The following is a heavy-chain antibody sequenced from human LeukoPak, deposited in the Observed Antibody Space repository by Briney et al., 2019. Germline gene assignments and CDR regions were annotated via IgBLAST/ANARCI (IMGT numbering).Heavy chain of an antibody. CDR1: GFVFTSYW. V-gene: IGHV3-7*01. CDR2: IRQDGSEK. Sequence: PGGSLRLSCATYGFVFTSYWMSWVRQAPGKGLEWVANIRQDGSEKYYVDSVKGRFTISRDNAKNSLYLQMDSLRVDDTAVYYCVRGLQSRAYWGQGTLVTVSS. CDR3: VRGLQSRAY. J-gene: IGHJ4*02.